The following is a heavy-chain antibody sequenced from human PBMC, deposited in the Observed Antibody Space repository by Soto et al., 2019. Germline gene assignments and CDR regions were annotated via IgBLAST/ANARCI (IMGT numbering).Heavy chain of an antibody. Sequence: ASVKVSCNASGGTFSSYAISWVRQAPGQGLEWMGGIIPIFGTANYAQKFQGRVTITADESTSTAYMELSSLRSEDTAVYYCACVDTAMITHYYDAMDVWGQGTTVTVS. CDR3: ACVDTAMITHYYDAMDV. CDR2: IIPIFGTA. CDR1: GGTFSSYA. V-gene: IGHV1-69*13. J-gene: IGHJ6*02. D-gene: IGHD5-18*01.